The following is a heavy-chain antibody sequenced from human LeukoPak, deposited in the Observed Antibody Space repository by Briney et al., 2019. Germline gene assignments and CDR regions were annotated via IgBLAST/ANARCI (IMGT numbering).Heavy chain of an antibody. CDR2: IYYSGST. D-gene: IGHD3-3*01. CDR1: GGSISVYS. V-gene: IGHV4-59*01. CDR3: VRGDFCSKSNCYLRPMDV. J-gene: IGHJ6*03. Sequence: SETLSLTSPVAGGSISVYSWNWIRQPPGKGLEWIGYIYYSGSTTYNPSLKSRVTLSVDTAKNQFSLKVRSVTAADTAVYYCVRGDFCSKSNCYLRPMDVWGKGTTVTVSS.